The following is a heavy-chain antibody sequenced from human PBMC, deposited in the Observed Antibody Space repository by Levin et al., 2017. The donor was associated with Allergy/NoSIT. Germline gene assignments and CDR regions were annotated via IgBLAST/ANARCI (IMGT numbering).Heavy chain of an antibody. V-gene: IGHV4-30-4*01. D-gene: IGHD4-17*01. CDR3: VRDSTAIDAFDI. CDR1: GGSINSGDYY. CDR2: IYYSGST. J-gene: IGHJ3*02. Sequence: SQTLSLTCTVSGGSINSGDYYWSWIRQPPGKGLEWIGYIYYSGSTYYHPSLKSRVTISVDTSKNQFSLNLSSVTAADTAVYYCVRDSTAIDAFDIWGQGTMVTVSS.